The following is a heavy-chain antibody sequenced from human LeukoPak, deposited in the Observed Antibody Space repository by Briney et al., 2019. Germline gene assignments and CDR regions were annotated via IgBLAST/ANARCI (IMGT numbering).Heavy chain of an antibody. CDR3: ARLRPLERVSSYYYHAMDV. CDR2: VHYSGSI. Sequence: SETLSLTCTVSGDSITNSYWSWVRQPPGNGLEWIGYVHYSGSIDYSPSLKNRLTLSIDTSRSHFSLRLTSVTAADTAVYYCARLRPLERVSSYYYHAMDVWGQGTTVTVSS. J-gene: IGHJ6*02. CDR1: GDSITNSY. D-gene: IGHD3-10*01. V-gene: IGHV4-59*08.